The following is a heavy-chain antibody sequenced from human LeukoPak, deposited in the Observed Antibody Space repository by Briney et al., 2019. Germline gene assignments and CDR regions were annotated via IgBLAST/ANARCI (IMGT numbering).Heavy chain of an antibody. V-gene: IGHV3-20*04. CDR3: ARVLGDTAMVSILFDY. D-gene: IGHD5-18*01. CDR1: GFTFSSYE. CDR2: INWNGGST. J-gene: IGHJ4*02. Sequence: GGSLRLSCAASGFTFSSYEMSWVRQAPGEGLEWVSGINWNGGSTGYADSVRGRFTISRDNAKSSLYLQMNSLRAEDTALYYCARVLGDTAMVSILFDYWGQGTLVTVSS.